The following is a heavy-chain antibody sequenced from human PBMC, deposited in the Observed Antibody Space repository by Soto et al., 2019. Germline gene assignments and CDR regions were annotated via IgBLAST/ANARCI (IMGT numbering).Heavy chain of an antibody. CDR3: ASHRGNTYGPYDY. V-gene: IGHV4-4*02. J-gene: IGHJ4*02. D-gene: IGHD5-18*01. CDR2: ISHSGST. CDR1: GGSIRSGNW. Sequence: QVQLQESGPGLVKPSGTLSLTCAVSGGSIRSGNWWSWVRQSPGKGLEWIGEISHSGSTNYNPSLNSRLTISADKSKNQFSLRLTSVTAADTAVYYCASHRGNTYGPYDYWGQGTLVTVSS.